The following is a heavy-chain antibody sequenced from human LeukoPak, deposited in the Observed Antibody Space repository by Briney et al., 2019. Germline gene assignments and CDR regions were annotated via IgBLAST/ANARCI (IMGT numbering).Heavy chain of an antibody. Sequence: PSETLSLTCAVYGGSFSGYYWSWIRQPPGKGLEWIGEINHSGSTNYNPSLKSRVTISVDTSKNQFSLKLSSVTAADTAVYYCARGFRSSPYMDVWGKGTTVTISS. V-gene: IGHV4-34*01. CDR1: GGSFSGYY. D-gene: IGHD6-13*01. CDR3: ARGFRSSPYMDV. CDR2: INHSGST. J-gene: IGHJ6*03.